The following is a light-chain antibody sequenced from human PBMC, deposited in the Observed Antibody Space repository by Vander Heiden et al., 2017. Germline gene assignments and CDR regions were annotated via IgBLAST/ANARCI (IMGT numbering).Light chain of an antibody. CDR3: SSCTSSSTRV. CDR2: EVS. V-gene: IGLV2-14*01. J-gene: IGLJ3*02. Sequence: QSALTQPASVSGSPGRPITISCTGTSSDVGGYNYVSWYQQHPGKAPKLMIYEVSNRPSGVSNRFSGSKSGNTASLTISGPQAEDEADYYCSSCTSSSTRVFGGGTKLTVL. CDR1: SSDVGGYNY.